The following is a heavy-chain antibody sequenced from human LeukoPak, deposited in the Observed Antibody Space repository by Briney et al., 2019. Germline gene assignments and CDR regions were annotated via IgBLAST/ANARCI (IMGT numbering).Heavy chain of an antibody. Sequence: GGSLRLSCAASGFTFSSYSMNWVRQAPGKGLEWVSSISSSSSYIYYADSVKGRFTISRDNAKNSLYLQMNRLRAEDTAVYYCARDVAIFGVVTDFDYWGQGTLVTVSS. J-gene: IGHJ4*02. CDR2: ISSSSSYI. D-gene: IGHD3-3*01. CDR1: GFTFSSYS. V-gene: IGHV3-21*01. CDR3: ARDVAIFGVVTDFDY.